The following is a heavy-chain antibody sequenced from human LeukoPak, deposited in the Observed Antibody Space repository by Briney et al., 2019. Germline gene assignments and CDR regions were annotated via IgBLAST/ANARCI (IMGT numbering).Heavy chain of an antibody. CDR3: ASLRFLEWLPMDV. CDR2: IYTSGST. V-gene: IGHV4-4*09. J-gene: IGHJ6*03. CDR1: GGSISSYY. Sequence: SETLSLTCTVSGGSISSYYWSWIRQPPGKGLVWIGYIYTSGSTNYNPSLKSRVIISVDTSKNQFSLKLSSVTAADTAVYYCASLRFLEWLPMDVWGKGTTVTVSS. D-gene: IGHD3-3*01.